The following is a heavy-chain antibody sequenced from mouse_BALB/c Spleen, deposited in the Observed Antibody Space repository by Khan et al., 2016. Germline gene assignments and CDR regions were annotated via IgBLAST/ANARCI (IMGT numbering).Heavy chain of an antibody. V-gene: IGHV3-2*02. CDR2: IRYSGST. D-gene: IGHD1-2*01. J-gene: IGHJ1*01. Sequence: EVQLQESGPGLVKPSQSLSLTCTVTGYSITSDYARNWIRQFPGNKLEWMGYIRYSGSTTYNPSLKSRISITRDTSKNQFFLQLYSVTTEDTATYYCTRSPTATRYFDVWGAGTTVTVSS. CDR3: TRSPTATRYFDV. CDR1: GYSITSDYA.